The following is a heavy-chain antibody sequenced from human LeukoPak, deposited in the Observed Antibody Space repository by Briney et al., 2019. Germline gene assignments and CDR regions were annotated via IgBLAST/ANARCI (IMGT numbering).Heavy chain of an antibody. D-gene: IGHD1-14*01. Sequence: ASVKVSCKASGGTLSSYAISWVRQAPGQGLEWMGRIIPILGIANYAQKFQGRVTITADKSTSTAYMELSSLRSEDTAVYYCARAPEKNYWGQGTLVTVSS. CDR2: IIPILGIA. V-gene: IGHV1-69*04. CDR3: ARAPEKNY. CDR1: GGTLSSYA. J-gene: IGHJ4*02.